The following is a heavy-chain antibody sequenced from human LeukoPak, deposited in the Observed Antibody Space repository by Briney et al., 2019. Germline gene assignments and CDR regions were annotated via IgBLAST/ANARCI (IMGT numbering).Heavy chain of an antibody. CDR2: IYYSGST. CDR3: ARDRVGATTYFDY. J-gene: IGHJ4*02. CDR1: GGSISSSSYY. D-gene: IGHD1-26*01. V-gene: IGHV4-39*07. Sequence: PSETLSLTCTVSGGSISSSSYYWGWLRQPPGKGLEWIGSIYYSGSTYYNPSLKSRVTISVDTSKNQFSLKLSSVTAADTAVYYCARDRVGATTYFDYWGQGALVTVSS.